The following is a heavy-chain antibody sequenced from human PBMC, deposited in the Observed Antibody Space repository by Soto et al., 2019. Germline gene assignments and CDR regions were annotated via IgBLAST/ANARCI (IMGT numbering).Heavy chain of an antibody. Sequence: PGGSLRLSCAASGFTFSSYAMSWVRQAPGKGLEWVSATSGSGGSTYYADSVKGRFTISRDNSKNTLYLQMNSLRAEDTAVYYCAKDYDFWSGYYDYWGQGTLVTVSS. CDR1: GFTFSSYA. CDR3: AKDYDFWSGYYDY. J-gene: IGHJ4*02. V-gene: IGHV3-23*01. D-gene: IGHD3-3*01. CDR2: TSGSGGST.